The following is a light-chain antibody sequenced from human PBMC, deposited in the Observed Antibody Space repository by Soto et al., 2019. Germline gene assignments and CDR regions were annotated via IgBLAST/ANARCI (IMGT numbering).Light chain of an antibody. CDR2: STS. CDR1: AGAVTSAYY. V-gene: IGLV7-43*01. Sequence: QTVVTQEPSLTVSPGGTVTLTCASSAGAVTSAYYTNWLQQKPGQAPRALIYSTSEKHSWTPARFSGSLLGGKAALTLSAAQPEDEAEYYCLLYYGCGQVLFGGGTQLTVL. J-gene: IGLJ2*01. CDR3: LLYYGCGQVL.